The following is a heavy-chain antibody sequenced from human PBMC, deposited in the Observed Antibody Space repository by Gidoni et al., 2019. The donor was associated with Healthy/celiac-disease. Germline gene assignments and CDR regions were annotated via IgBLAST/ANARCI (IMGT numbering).Heavy chain of an antibody. V-gene: IGHV1-69*06. J-gene: IGHJ6*02. Sequence: QVQLVQSGAEVKKPGSSVKVSCKASGGTFSSYAISWVRQAPGQGLEWMGGIIPIFGTANYAQKFQGSVTITANKSTSTAYMELSSLRSEDTAVYYCARDWASVGYYYGMDVWGQGTTVTVSS. D-gene: IGHD1-26*01. CDR3: ARDWASVGYYYGMDV. CDR2: IIPIFGTA. CDR1: GGTFSSYA.